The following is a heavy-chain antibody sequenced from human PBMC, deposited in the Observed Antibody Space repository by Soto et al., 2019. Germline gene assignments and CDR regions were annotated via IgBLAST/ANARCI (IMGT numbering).Heavy chain of an antibody. CDR2: IYYSGST. Sequence: PSETLSLTCTVSGGSISSGGYYWSWIRQHPGKGLEWIGYIYYSGSTYYNPSLKSRVTISVDTSKNQFSLKLSSVTAADTAVYYCARDLMRLGAFDYWGQGTLVTVSS. V-gene: IGHV4-31*03. J-gene: IGHJ4*02. D-gene: IGHD5-12*01. CDR3: ARDLMRLGAFDY. CDR1: GGSISSGGYY.